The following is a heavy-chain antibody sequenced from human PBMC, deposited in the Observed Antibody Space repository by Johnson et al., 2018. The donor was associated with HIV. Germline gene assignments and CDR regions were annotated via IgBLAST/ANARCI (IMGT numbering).Heavy chain of an antibody. CDR3: ARAMYTSGWSYDAFDI. Sequence: VQLVESGGGVVQPGRSLRLSCAASGFTFSSHAMHWVRQAPGKGLEWVTFISNDGSNKYYADSVRGRFTISRDNSKNSLYLQMNSLRAEDTAVYYCARAMYTSGWSYDAFDIWGQGTKVTVSS. D-gene: IGHD6-19*01. CDR1: GFTFSSHA. J-gene: IGHJ3*02. CDR2: ISNDGSNK. V-gene: IGHV3-30*04.